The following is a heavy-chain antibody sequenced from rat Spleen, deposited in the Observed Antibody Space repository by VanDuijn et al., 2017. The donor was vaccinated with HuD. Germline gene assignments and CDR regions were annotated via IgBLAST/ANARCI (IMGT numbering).Heavy chain of an antibody. J-gene: IGHJ3*01. Sequence: EVHLVESDGGLVQPGGSLNLSCAASGFTFSAYYMAWVRQAPTKGLEWVASISYDDTSTHYRDSVKGRFTISRDNTKGTLYLHMSGLGSEDTATYYCTRTNYGGYLFAYWGQGTLVTVSS. CDR3: TRTNYGGYLFAY. CDR1: GFTFSAYY. CDR2: ISYDDTST. V-gene: IGHV5-20*01. D-gene: IGHD1-11*01.